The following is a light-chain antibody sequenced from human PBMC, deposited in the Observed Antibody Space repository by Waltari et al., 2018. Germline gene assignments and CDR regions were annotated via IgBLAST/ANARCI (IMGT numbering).Light chain of an antibody. CDR3: QTWATGIRV. CDR2: LNSAGSH. CDR1: SGHSSHA. J-gene: IGLJ2*01. V-gene: IGLV4-69*01. Sequence: QLVLTQSPSASASLGASVKLTCTLSSGHSSHAIAWHPQQPEKVPRYLMRLNSAGSHTKGDGIPDRFSCSSSGAERYLTISSLQSEDEADYYCQTWATGIRVFGGGTKLTVL.